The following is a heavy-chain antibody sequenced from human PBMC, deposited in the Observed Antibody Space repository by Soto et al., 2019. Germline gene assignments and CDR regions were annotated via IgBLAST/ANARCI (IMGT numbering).Heavy chain of an antibody. CDR1: GGTFSSYA. CDR2: IIPIFGTA. CDR3: ASSAPPSEWFAELFRGVGIDY. Sequence: QVQLVQSGAEVKKPGSSVKVSCKASGGTFSSYAISWVRQAPGQGLEWMGGIIPIFGTANYAQKFQGRVTIPEDETTSTGNMDLSSDRSEAAAVYGCASSAPPSEWFAELFRGVGIDYWGRGTLVTVSS. J-gene: IGHJ4*02. D-gene: IGHD3-10*01. V-gene: IGHV1-69*01.